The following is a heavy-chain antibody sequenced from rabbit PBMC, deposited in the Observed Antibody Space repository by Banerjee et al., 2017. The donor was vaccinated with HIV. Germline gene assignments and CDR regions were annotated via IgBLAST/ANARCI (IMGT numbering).Heavy chain of an antibody. D-gene: IGHD6-1*01. CDR3: ARCYYSDGYIRYGDL. CDR1: GFSFSSSYY. V-gene: IGHV1S40*01. J-gene: IGHJ4*01. CDR2: VDIGSGST. Sequence: QSLEESGGGLVKPGASLTLTCTASGFSFSSSYYMCWVRQAPGKGLEWIACVDIGSGSTYYASWAKGRFTISKTSSTTVTLQMTSLTAADTATYFCARCYYSDGYIRYGDLWGPGTLVTVS.